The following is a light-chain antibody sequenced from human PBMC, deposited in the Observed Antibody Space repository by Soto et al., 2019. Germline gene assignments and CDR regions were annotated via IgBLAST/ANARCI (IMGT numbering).Light chain of an antibody. V-gene: IGLV2-11*01. J-gene: IGLJ2*01. CDR2: DVT. Sequence: QSALTQPRSVSGSPGQSVTISCTGTSSDVGGYTFVSWYQQHPGKAPKLMIYDVTQRPSGVPDRFSGSQSGNTASLTISGLQAEDEADYYCCSYAGSYTWVFGGGTQLTVL. CDR1: SSDVGGYTF. CDR3: CSYAGSYTWV.